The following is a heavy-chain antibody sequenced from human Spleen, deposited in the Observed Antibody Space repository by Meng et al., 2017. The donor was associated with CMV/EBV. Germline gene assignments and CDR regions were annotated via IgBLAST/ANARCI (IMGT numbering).Heavy chain of an antibody. CDR3: ARSPGYCSDTNCYSNHFDY. D-gene: IGHD2-2*01. CDR1: GFTFRSYY. CDR2: IKEDGSEK. J-gene: IGHJ4*02. V-gene: IGHV3-7*01. Sequence: GESLKISCAASGFTFRSYYMTWVRQAPGRGLEWVADIKEDGSEKFYVDSVKGRFTISRDNAMDSLYLQMNNLRAEDTAVYYCARSPGYCSDTNCYSNHFDYWGQGTLVTVSS.